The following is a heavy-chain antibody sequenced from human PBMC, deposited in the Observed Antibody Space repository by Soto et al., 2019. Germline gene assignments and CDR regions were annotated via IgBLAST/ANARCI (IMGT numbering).Heavy chain of an antibody. J-gene: IGHJ6*03. CDR2: IYPGDSDT. D-gene: IGHD2-15*01. CDR1: GYSFTSYW. V-gene: IGHV5-51*03. CDR3: ARPTPCLSSGGSCYYMDV. Sequence: EVQLVQSGAEVKKPGESLKISCKGSGYSFTSYWIGWVRQMPGKGLEWMGIIYPGDSDTRYSPSFQGQVTISADKSISTAYLQWSSLKASDTAMYYCARPTPCLSSGGSCYYMDVWGKGTTVTVSS.